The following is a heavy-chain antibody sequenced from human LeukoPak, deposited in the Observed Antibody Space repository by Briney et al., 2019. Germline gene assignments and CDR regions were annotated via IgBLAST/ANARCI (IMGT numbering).Heavy chain of an antibody. CDR1: GYTFTGYY. Sequence: ASVKVSCKASGYTFTGYYMHWVRQASGQGLEWMGIINPSGGATSYAQKFQGRVTMTRDTSTSTVYMELSSLRSEDTAVYYCARDGSPHVSMTVVTSPDYWGQGTLVTVSS. D-gene: IGHD3-22*01. J-gene: IGHJ4*02. CDR3: ARDGSPHVSMTVVTSPDY. CDR2: INPSGGAT. V-gene: IGHV1-46*01.